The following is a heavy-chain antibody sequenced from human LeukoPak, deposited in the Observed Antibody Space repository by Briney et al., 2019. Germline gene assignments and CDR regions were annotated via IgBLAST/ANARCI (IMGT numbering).Heavy chain of an antibody. D-gene: IGHD6-19*01. CDR3: AREKFLEWYAVAGTFGYFDY. Sequence: GGSLRLSCAASGFTFSNYWMSWVRQAPGKGLEWVANLKQDGGEKYYVDSVKGRFTISRDNAKNSLYLQMDSLRAEDTAVYYCAREKFLEWYAVAGTFGYFDYWGQGTLVTVSS. CDR1: GFTFSNYW. CDR2: LKQDGGEK. V-gene: IGHV3-7*01. J-gene: IGHJ4*02.